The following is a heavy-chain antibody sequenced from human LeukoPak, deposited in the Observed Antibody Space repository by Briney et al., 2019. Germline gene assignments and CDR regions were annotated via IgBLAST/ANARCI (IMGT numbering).Heavy chain of an antibody. CDR2: INHSGST. J-gene: IGHJ6*02. V-gene: IGHV4-34*01. D-gene: IGHD2-2*01. Sequence: SETLSLTCSVAGASFSDYFWSWIRQPPGKGLEWVGEINHSGSTYYNPSVKGRVTISIDTSKNQFSLKLTSVTAADTAVYYCAGRGPGYCSTTSCNYHYYGMDVWGQGTTVTVSS. CDR1: GASFSDYF. CDR3: AGRGPGYCSTTSCNYHYYGMDV.